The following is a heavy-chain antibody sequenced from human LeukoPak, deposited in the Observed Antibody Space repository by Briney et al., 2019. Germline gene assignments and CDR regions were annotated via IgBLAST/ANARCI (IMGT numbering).Heavy chain of an antibody. D-gene: IGHD2-2*01. V-gene: IGHV3-7*03. CDR3: GKWKYSTSGFEDY. Sequence: GGSLRLSCEGSAFIFSGHWMNWVRQTPGKGLEWVASIKEDGSERQYVDSVKGRFSISRDNTKGSLFLQLNSLRAEDTAVYYCGKWKYSTSGFEDYWGQGTLVTVSS. J-gene: IGHJ4*02. CDR1: AFIFSGHW. CDR2: IKEDGSER.